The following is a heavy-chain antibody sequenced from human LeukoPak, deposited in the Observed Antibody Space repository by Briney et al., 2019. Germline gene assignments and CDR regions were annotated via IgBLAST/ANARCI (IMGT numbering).Heavy chain of an antibody. V-gene: IGHV3-13*01. D-gene: IGHD5-18*01. J-gene: IGHJ4*02. CDR1: GFTLGAHD. CDR2: VSAGHHA. Sequence: GGSLRLSCTASGFTLGAHDMHWVRHTTGDGLEWVAAVSAGHHAFYAGSVKGRFTVSREDAKNSLYLQMNSLRAGDTAVYYCVREARGYHYTYFDYWGQGSLVTVSS. CDR3: VREARGYHYTYFDY.